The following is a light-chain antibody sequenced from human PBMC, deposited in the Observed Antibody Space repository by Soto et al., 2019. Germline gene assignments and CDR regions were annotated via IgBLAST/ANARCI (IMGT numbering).Light chain of an antibody. V-gene: IGKV3-20*01. Sequence: EIVLTQSPGTMSLSPGERATLSCRSSQSVSSSYLAWYQQKPGQAHRLLIYGASRRATGIPDRFSGSGSRTDFTLTISRLEPEDFAVYYGQQYGSSPMWTFGQGTKGEIK. CDR3: QQYGSSPMWT. CDR2: GAS. CDR1: QSVSSSY. J-gene: IGKJ1*01.